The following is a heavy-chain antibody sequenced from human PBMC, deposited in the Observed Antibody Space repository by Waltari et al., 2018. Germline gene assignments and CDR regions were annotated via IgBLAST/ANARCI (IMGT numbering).Heavy chain of an antibody. CDR2: IYSTGYT. V-gene: IGHV4-4*07. J-gene: IGHJ5*01. CDR3: ARDRIAVSGSPPLSYNWFDF. Sequence: QVHLRESGPGLVKPSETLFLTCNVSSDSFKTSYWAWIRQSAGVRLEWIGRIYSTGYTRYNPSLESRVTISIDTSQNQISLRLTSVTVADTAVYFCARDRIAVSGSPPLSYNWFDFWGQGTRVAVSS. CDR1: SDSFKTSY. D-gene: IGHD6-19*01.